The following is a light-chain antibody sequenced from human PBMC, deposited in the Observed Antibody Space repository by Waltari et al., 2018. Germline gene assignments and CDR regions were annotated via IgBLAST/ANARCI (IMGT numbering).Light chain of an antibody. J-gene: IGKJ1*01. Sequence: EIVLTQSPATLSLSPGERATLSCRASQSVSSSYLAWYQQKPGLAPRLLIYDASSRATGIPDRFSGSGSGTDFTLTISRLEPEDFAVYYCQQYGSSPRTCGQGTKVEIK. CDR2: DAS. V-gene: IGKV3D-20*01. CDR3: QQYGSSPRT. CDR1: QSVSSSY.